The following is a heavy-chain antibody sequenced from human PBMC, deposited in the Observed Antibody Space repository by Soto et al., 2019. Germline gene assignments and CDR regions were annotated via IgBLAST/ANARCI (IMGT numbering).Heavy chain of an antibody. CDR2: MNPNSGNT. CDR1: GYTFTSYD. D-gene: IGHD1-20*01. V-gene: IGHV1-8*01. CDR3: ARGGIPDFYYYYGMDV. Sequence: QVQLVQSGAEVKKPGASVKVSCKASGYTFTSYDINWVRQATGQGLEWMGWMNPNSGNTGYAQKFQGRVTMTRNTSISTAYMELSIMRSEDTAVYYCARGGIPDFYYYYGMDVWGQGTTVTVSS. J-gene: IGHJ6*02.